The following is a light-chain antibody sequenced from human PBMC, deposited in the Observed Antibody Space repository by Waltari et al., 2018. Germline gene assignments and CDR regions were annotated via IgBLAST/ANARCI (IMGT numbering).Light chain of an antibody. Sequence: QSVLTQPPSVSGAPRQRVTISCSGSSSSIGIHALDWYQQIPGKAPKLLIYFDDVLASGVSARFSGSKSGTSASLAISGLQSEDEAVYYCGTWDDSLNAPVFGGGTKLTVL. V-gene: IGLV1-36*01. CDR1: SSSIGIHA. CDR3: GTWDDSLNAPV. J-gene: IGLJ2*01. CDR2: FDD.